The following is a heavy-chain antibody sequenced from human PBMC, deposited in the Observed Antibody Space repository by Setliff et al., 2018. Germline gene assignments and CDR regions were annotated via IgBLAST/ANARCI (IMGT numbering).Heavy chain of an antibody. CDR3: AREDGPNYYYYYMDI. J-gene: IGHJ6*03. V-gene: IGHV4-61*09. CDR1: GGSISSGSYY. Sequence: SETLSLTCTVSGGSISSGSYYWSWIRQPAGKGLEWIGHIQTSGTTNYNPSLKSRVTISVDTPKNQFSLKLSAVTAADTAVYFCAREDGPNYYYYYMDIWGKGTTVTVSS. D-gene: IGHD2-8*01. CDR2: IQTSGTT.